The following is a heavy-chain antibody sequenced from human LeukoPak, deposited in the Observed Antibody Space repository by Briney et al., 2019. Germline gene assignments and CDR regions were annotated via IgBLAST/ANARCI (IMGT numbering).Heavy chain of an antibody. J-gene: IGHJ4*02. CDR3: ARSVRLDY. Sequence: GGSLRLSCAVSGFTFSSYWMSWVRQAPGKGLEWVANIKQDGSEKYYVDSVKGRFTISRDNAKNSLYLQMNSLRAEDTAVYYCARSVRLDYWGQGTLVTVYS. CDR2: IKQDGSEK. V-gene: IGHV3-7*01. D-gene: IGHD4-17*01. CDR1: GFTFSSYW.